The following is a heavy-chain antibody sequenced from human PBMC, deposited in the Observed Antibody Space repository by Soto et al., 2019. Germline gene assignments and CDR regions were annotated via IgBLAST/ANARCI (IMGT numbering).Heavy chain of an antibody. CDR3: ARGEMTLVAFDI. CDR1: GGSFSGYY. D-gene: IGHD6-6*01. J-gene: IGHJ3*02. CDR2: INHSGST. V-gene: IGHV4-34*01. Sequence: SETLSLTCAVYGGSFSGYYWSWIRQPPGKGLEWIGEINHSGSTNYNPSLKSRVTISVDTPKNQFCLKLSSVTAADTAVYYCARGEMTLVAFDIWGQGTMVTVSS.